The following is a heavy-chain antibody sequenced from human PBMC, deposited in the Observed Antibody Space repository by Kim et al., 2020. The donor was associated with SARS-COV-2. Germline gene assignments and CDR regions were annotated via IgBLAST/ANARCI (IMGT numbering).Heavy chain of an antibody. CDR1: GGTFSSYA. V-gene: IGHV1-69*13. CDR3: ARVFGSSFPQSAIGAFDI. D-gene: IGHD3-3*01. J-gene: IGHJ3*02. CDR2: IIPIFGTA. Sequence: SVKVSCKASGGTFSSYAISWVRQAPGQGLEWMGGIIPIFGTANYAQKFQGRVTITADESTSTAYMELSSLRSEDTAVYYCARVFGSSFPQSAIGAFDIWGQGTMVTVSS.